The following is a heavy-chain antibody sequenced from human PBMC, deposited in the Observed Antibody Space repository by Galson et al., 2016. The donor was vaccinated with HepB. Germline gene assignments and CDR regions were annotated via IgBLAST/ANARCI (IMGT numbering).Heavy chain of an antibody. V-gene: IGHV3-9*01. CDR3: AKDGDYGSGSYYPLYLDY. D-gene: IGHD3-10*01. CDR2: ISWNSGSI. CDR1: GFTFDEYV. Sequence: SLRLSCAASGFTFDEYVMHWVRQAPGKGLEWVSGISWNSGSIGYADSVKGRFTISRDNAKNSLYLQMNSLRAEDTALYYCAKDGDYGSGSYYPLYLDYWGQGTLVTVSS. J-gene: IGHJ4*02.